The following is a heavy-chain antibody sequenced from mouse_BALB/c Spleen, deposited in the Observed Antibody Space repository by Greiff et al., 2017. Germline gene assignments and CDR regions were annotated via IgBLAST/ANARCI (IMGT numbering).Heavy chain of an antibody. D-gene: IGHD2-4*01. Sequence: VQLKQSGPELVKPGASVKISCKASGYSFTGYYMHWVKQSHVKSLEWIGRINPYNGATSYNHNFKDKASLTVDKSSSTAYMELHSLTSEDSAVYYCARYAITTPFAYWGQGTLVTVSA. J-gene: IGHJ3*01. CDR1: GYSFTGYY. CDR3: ARYAITTPFAY. CDR2: INPYNGAT. V-gene: IGHV1-31*01.